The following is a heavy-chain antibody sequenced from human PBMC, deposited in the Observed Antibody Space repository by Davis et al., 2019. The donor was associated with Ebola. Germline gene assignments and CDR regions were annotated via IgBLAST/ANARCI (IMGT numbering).Heavy chain of an antibody. CDR3: ARSYFDWLLRARAFDI. CDR2: IIPIFGTA. D-gene: IGHD3-9*01. V-gene: IGHV1-69*06. Sequence: SVKVSCKASGYTFTSYGISWVRQAPGQGLEWMGGIIPIFGTANYAQKFQGRVTITADKSTSTAYMELSSLRSEDTAVYYCARSYFDWLLRARAFDIWGQGTMVTVSS. CDR1: GYTFTSYG. J-gene: IGHJ3*02.